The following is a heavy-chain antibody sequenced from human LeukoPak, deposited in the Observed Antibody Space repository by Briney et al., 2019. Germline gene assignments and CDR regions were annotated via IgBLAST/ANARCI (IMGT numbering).Heavy chain of an antibody. V-gene: IGHV1-69*05. CDR1: GGTFSSYA. CDR3: ARRALGPIGAFDH. Sequence: ASVKVSCKASGGTFSSYAISWVRQAPGQGLEWMGGIIPIFGTANYAQKFQGRVTITTDESTSTAYMELSSLRSEDTAVYYCARRALGPIGAFDHWGQGALVTVSS. J-gene: IGHJ4*02. CDR2: IIPIFGTA. D-gene: IGHD3-10*01.